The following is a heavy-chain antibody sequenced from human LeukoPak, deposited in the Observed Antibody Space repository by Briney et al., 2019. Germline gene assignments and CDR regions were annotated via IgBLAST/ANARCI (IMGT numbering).Heavy chain of an antibody. CDR3: AKDIQAAPGSYFDY. J-gene: IGHJ4*02. V-gene: IGHV3-30*02. D-gene: IGHD6-13*01. Sequence: PGGSLRLSCAASGFTFSSYGMHWVRQAPGKGLEWVAFIRYDGSNEYYADSVKGRFTISRDNSKNTLSLQMNSLRAEDTALYYCAKDIQAAPGSYFDYWGPGTLVTVSS. CDR2: IRYDGSNE. CDR1: GFTFSSYG.